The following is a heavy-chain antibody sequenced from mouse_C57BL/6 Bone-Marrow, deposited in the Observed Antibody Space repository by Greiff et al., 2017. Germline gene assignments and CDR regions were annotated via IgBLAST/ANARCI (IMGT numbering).Heavy chain of an antibody. Sequence: EVMLVESGGGLVQPGESLKLSCESNEYEFPSHDMSWVRKTPEKRLELVAAINSDGGSTYYPDTMERRFIMSRDNTKKTLYLQMSSLRSEDTAVDYCARNQYYGTWYFDVWGTGTTVTVSS. CDR1: EYEFPSHD. CDR3: ARNQYYGTWYFDV. D-gene: IGHD1-1*01. V-gene: IGHV5-2*01. CDR2: INSDGGST. J-gene: IGHJ1*03.